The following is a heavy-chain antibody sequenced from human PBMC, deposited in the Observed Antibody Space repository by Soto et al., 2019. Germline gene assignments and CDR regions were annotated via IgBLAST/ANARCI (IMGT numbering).Heavy chain of an antibody. CDR3: ASTSVVVTPYRMDV. J-gene: IGHJ6*02. CDR1: GGTFSSYA. V-gene: IGHV1-69*13. D-gene: IGHD2-21*01. CDR2: IIPIFGTA. Sequence: SVKVSCKASGGTFSSYAISWVRQAPGQGLEWMGGIIPIFGTANYAQKFQGRVTITADESTSTAYMELSSLRSEDTAVYYCASTSVVVTPYRMDVWGQGNTVTVSS.